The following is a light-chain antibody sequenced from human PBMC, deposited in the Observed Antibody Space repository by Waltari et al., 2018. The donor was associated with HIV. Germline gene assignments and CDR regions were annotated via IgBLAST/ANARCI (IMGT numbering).Light chain of an antibody. CDR1: SSNIGPRFN. CDR3: QTYDSSLSGSVV. CDR2: GN. V-gene: IGLV1-40*01. Sequence: SVLPPPPAVSAAPGQTVTLSCPGSSSNIGPRFNVHWYQPIPGPAPKLLMYGNNRPSGVPDRVSGSKSGTSASLAITGLQAEDEADYYCQTYDSSLSGSVVFGGGTKLTVL. J-gene: IGLJ2*01.